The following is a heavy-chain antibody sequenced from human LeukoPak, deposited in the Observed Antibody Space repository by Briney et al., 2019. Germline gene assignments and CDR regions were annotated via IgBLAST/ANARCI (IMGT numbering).Heavy chain of an antibody. CDR3: ARTTTPHYYGSGSYALGY. J-gene: IGHJ4*02. D-gene: IGHD3-10*01. CDR1: GFTFSTYA. CDR2: ISYDGSNK. Sequence: PGRSLRLSCAASGFTFSTYAMHWVRQGPGKGLEWVEVISYDGSNKYYADSVKGRFTISRDNSKNTLYLQMSSLSAEDTAVYYCARTTTPHYYGSGSYALGYWGQGTLVTVPS. V-gene: IGHV3-30-3*01.